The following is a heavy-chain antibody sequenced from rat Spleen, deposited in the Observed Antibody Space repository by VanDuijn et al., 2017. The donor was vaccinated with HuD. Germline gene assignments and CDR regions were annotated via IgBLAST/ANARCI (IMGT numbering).Heavy chain of an antibody. V-gene: IGHV2-43*01. CDR3: NRVPFTIAAISTAFDY. CDR2: MWTGGNT. J-gene: IGHJ2*01. CDR1: GFSLTSYH. D-gene: IGHD1-2*01. Sequence: QVQLKESGPGLVQPSQTLSLTCTVSGFSLTSYHVSWVRQPPGKGLEWMGVMWTGGNTASTSLLKSRLTISRDTSKSQVFLKMNSLQTDDTAIYFFNRVPFTIAAISTAFDYWGQGVMVTVSS.